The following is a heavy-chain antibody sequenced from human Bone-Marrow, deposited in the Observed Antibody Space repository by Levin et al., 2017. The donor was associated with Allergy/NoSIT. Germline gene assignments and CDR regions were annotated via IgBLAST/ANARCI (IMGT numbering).Heavy chain of an antibody. D-gene: IGHD2-2*01. Sequence: SCAASGFTFSSYDMHWVRQATGRGLEWVSAIGTAADSYYSGSVKGRFTVSRDNAKNSFYLQMNSLRAGDTDVYYCARVALPRYCTSTSCSDSGYYFDYWGQGTLVTVSS. CDR2: IGTAADS. V-gene: IGHV3-13*04. CDR3: ARVALPRYCTSTSCSDSGYYFDY. CDR1: GFTFSSYD. J-gene: IGHJ4*02.